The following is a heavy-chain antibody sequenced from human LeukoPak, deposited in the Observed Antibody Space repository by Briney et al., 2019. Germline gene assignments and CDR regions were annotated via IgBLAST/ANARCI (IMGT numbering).Heavy chain of an antibody. CDR1: GYSISSGYY. D-gene: IGHD1-1*01. CDR2: IYHSGST. Sequence: PSETLSLTCAVSGYSISSGYYWGWIRQPPGKGLEWIGSIYHSGSTYYNPSLKSRVTISVDTSKNQFSLKLSSVTAADTAVYYCARVVVQLGDWFDPWGQGTLVTVSS. V-gene: IGHV4-38-2*01. CDR3: ARVVVQLGDWFDP. J-gene: IGHJ5*02.